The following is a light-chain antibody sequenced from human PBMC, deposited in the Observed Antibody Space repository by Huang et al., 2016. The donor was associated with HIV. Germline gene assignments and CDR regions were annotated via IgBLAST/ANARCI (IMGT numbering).Light chain of an antibody. CDR3: HQSRSFPYT. CDR1: QSSGNS. J-gene: IGKJ2*01. V-gene: IGKV6-21*02. Sequence: EIVLTQSPDFQSVTPKERVTITCRASQSSGNSLQWYQQKPGQSPSLLIKYASQSISGVPSRFSGSGFGTDFTLTINGLESEDAATYYCHQSRSFPYTFGQGTRLEIK. CDR2: YAS.